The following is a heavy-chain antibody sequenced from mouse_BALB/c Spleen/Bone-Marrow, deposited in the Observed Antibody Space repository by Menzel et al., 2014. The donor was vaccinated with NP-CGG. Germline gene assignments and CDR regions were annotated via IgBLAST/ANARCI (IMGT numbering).Heavy chain of an antibody. CDR3: AREDYGNSYAMDY. V-gene: IGHV14-3*02. CDR1: GFNIKDTY. D-gene: IGHD2-1*01. CDR2: IDPANGNT. Sequence: VQLKQSGAELVKPGASVKLSCTASGFNIKDTYMHWVKQRPEQGLDWIGRIDPANGNTKYDPKFQGKATITADTSSNAAYLQLSSLTSEDTAVHYCAREDYGNSYAMDYWGQGTSVTVSS. J-gene: IGHJ4*01.